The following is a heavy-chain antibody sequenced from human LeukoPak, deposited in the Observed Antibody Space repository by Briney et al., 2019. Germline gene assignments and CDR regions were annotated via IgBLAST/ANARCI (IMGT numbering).Heavy chain of an antibody. V-gene: IGHV4-59*08. J-gene: IGHJ6*02. CDR3: TRHAPVPVIGHGMGV. D-gene: IGHD3-10*01. CDR2: IYYTGIT. Sequence: PSETLSLTCSVSGGSIISYYWSWIRQPPGKGLEWIGYIYYTGITKYSPSLTSRVTISVDMSKNQFSLKLTSVTAADTAVYYCTRHAPVPVIGHGMGVWGQGTTVTVSS. CDR1: GGSIISYY.